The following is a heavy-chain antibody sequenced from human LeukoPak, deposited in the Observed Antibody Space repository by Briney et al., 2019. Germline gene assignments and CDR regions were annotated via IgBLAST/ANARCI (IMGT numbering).Heavy chain of an antibody. Sequence: GGSLRLSCAASGFTFSSYAMNWVRQAPGKGLEWVSSISGSGSRTYYGDSVKGRFTVSRDNSDNMLFLHMNSLRAEDTAVYYCAKVPMIVVTNNWFDPWGQGTLVTVSS. CDR2: ISGSGSRT. J-gene: IGHJ5*02. V-gene: IGHV3-23*01. CDR1: GFTFSSYA. CDR3: AKVPMIVVTNNWFDP. D-gene: IGHD3-22*01.